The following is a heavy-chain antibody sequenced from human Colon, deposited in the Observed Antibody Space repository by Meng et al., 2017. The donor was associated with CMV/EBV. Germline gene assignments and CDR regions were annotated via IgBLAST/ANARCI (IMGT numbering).Heavy chain of an antibody. CDR2: ISGSGGTR. CDR3: VRADGTRSIDS. V-gene: IGHV3-23*01. CDR1: GFTFRNYA. J-gene: IGHJ4*02. D-gene: IGHD6-13*01. Sequence: GGSLRLSCAASGFTFRNYAMSWVRQAPGKGLEWVSTISGSGGTRDYADSVKGRFTISRDSSENTLYLQMNSLRVEDMAIYYCVRADGTRSIDSWGQGTRVTVSS.